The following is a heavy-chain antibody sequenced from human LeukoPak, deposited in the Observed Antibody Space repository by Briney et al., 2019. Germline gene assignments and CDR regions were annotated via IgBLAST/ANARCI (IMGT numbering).Heavy chain of an antibody. V-gene: IGHV3-23*01. CDR2: IIVSGGST. J-gene: IGHJ4*02. Sequence: PGGSLRPSCAASGFTFSTYAMSWVRQPPGKGLEWVSAIIVSGGSTYYADSVKGRFTISRDNSKNTLYLQMNSLRAEDTAVYYCARDRHYDFWSGYYSLGYWGQGTLVTVSS. D-gene: IGHD3-3*01. CDR1: GFTFSTYA. CDR3: ARDRHYDFWSGYYSLGY.